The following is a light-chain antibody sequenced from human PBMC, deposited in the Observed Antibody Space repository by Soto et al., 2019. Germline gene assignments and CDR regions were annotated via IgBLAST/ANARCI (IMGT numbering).Light chain of an antibody. CDR2: ATS. Sequence: DVQMTQSPSSLSAFVGDRVTITCRTSQGIAPYLAWFQQKPGKVPKLLIYATSTLQSGVPSRFSGSGSGTDFTLTVTSLQTEDIATYYCQKYNSVPITFGGGTKVEIK. CDR3: QKYNSVPIT. J-gene: IGKJ4*01. CDR1: QGIAPY. V-gene: IGKV1-27*01.